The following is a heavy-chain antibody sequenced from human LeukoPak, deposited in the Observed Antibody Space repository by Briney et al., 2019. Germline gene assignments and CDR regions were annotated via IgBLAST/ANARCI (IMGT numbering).Heavy chain of an antibody. D-gene: IGHD6-19*01. CDR1: GYSISSGYS. Sequence: PSETLSLTCTVSGYSISSGYSWGWVRQPPGKGLEWIGNIYHSGSTYYNPSLKSRVTISVDTSKNQFSLKLSSVTAADTAVYYCARTLYSSGWCPFDYWGQGALVTVSS. CDR3: ARTLYSSGWCPFDY. J-gene: IGHJ4*02. V-gene: IGHV4-38-2*02. CDR2: IYHSGST.